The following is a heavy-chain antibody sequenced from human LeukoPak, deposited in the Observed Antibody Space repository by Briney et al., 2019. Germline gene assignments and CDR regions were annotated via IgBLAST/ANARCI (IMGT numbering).Heavy chain of an antibody. V-gene: IGHV4-39*07. CDR1: GGSVRSISYF. CDR2: IYFTGKT. J-gene: IGHJ6*03. CDR3: ARVARGSSPTGPYYYYYMDV. D-gene: IGHD3-10*01. Sequence: PSETLSLTCTVSGGSVRSISYFWGWIRQPPGKGLEWVGTIYFTGKTYYAPSLKSRLTISLDTSKNQFSLKLSSVTAADTAVYYCARVARGSSPTGPYYYYYMDVWGKGTTVTVSS.